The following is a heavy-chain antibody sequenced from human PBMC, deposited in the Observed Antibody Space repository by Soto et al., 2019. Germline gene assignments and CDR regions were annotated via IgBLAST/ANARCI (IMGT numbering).Heavy chain of an antibody. D-gene: IGHD2-21*02. V-gene: IGHV4-59*01. J-gene: IGHJ4*02. Sequence: SETLSLTCTVSGGSISSYYWSWIRQPPGKGLEWIGYIYYSGSTNYNPSLKSRVTISVDTAKNQFSLKLSSVTAADTAVYYCARIHVTAIPYFDYWGQGTLVTVAS. CDR1: GGSISSYY. CDR2: IYYSGST. CDR3: ARIHVTAIPYFDY.